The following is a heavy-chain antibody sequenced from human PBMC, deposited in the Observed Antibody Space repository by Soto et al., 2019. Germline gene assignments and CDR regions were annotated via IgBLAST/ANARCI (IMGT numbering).Heavy chain of an antibody. Sequence: ESGGGLVQPGGSLRLSCAASGFTVSSNYMSWVRQAPGKGLEWVSVIYSGGSTYYADSVKGRFTISRDNSKNTLYLQMNSLRAEDTAVYYCARGELQRAFDIWGQGTMVTVSS. CDR2: IYSGGST. CDR3: ARGELQRAFDI. J-gene: IGHJ3*02. D-gene: IGHD6-25*01. CDR1: GFTVSSNY. V-gene: IGHV3-66*01.